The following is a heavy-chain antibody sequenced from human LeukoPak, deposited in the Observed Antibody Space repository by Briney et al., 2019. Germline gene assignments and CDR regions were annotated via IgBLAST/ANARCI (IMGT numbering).Heavy chain of an antibody. Sequence: GGSLRLSCAASGVTVSSNYMSWVRQAPGKGLEWVSVIYSGGYTYYADSVKGRFTISRDNSKNTVYLQMNSLRAEDTAVYYCARDGGSGWFKNDYWGQGTLVTVSS. D-gene: IGHD6-19*01. V-gene: IGHV3-53*01. CDR1: GVTVSSNY. CDR3: ARDGGSGWFKNDY. J-gene: IGHJ4*02. CDR2: IYSGGYT.